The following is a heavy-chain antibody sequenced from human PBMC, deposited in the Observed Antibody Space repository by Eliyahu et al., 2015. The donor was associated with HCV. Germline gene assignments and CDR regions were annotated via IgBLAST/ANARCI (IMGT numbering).Heavy chain of an antibody. CDR2: IWYDGSNK. CDR3: AREGGIAVAGKGGYYYYGMDV. CDR1: GFTFSXYX. J-gene: IGHJ6*02. D-gene: IGHD6-19*01. Sequence: QVQLVESGGGVVQPGRSLRLSCAASGFTFSXYXMHWVRQAPGKGLEWVAVIWYDGSNKYYADSVKGRFTISRDNSKNTLYLQMNSLRAEDTAVYYCAREGGIAVAGKGGYYYYGMDVWGQGTTVTVSS. V-gene: IGHV3-33*01.